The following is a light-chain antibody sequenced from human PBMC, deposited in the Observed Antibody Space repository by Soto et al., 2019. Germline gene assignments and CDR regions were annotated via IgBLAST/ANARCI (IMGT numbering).Light chain of an antibody. CDR3: QSYDSSLSGSAV. Sequence: QSVLTQPPSVSGAPGQRVTISCTGSSSNIGAGYDVHWYQQLPGTAPKLLIYDNTNRPSGVPDRFSASKSGTSASLAITGLQAEDEADYYCQSYDSSLSGSAVFGGGTQLTVL. V-gene: IGLV1-40*01. J-gene: IGLJ2*01. CDR1: SSNIGAGYD. CDR2: DNT.